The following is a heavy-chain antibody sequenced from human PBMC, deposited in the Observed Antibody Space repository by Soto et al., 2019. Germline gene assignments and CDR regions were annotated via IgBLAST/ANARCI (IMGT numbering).Heavy chain of an antibody. Sequence: TEGSLRLSCAASGFTFSSYAMSWVRQAPGKGLEWVSAISGSGGSTYYADSVKGRFTISRDNSKNTLYLQMNSLRAEDTAVYYCNYYCSGYYAYDAFDICGQLTMVPVSS. CDR3: NYYCSGYYAYDAFDI. CDR2: ISGSGGST. D-gene: IGHD3-22*01. J-gene: IGHJ3*02. V-gene: IGHV3-23*01. CDR1: GFTFSSYA.